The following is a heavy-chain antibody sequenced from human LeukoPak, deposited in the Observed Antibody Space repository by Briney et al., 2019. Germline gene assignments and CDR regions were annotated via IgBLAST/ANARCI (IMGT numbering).Heavy chain of an antibody. CDR3: ARVWQDYSGVDY. Sequence: PGGSLRLSCAASGFTFSAYHINWVHQAPGKGLEWISYISTTGTTIHYADSVKGRFAISRDSAKSSLYLQMNSLRDEDTAVYYCARVWQDYSGVDYWGQGTLVTVSS. J-gene: IGHJ4*02. V-gene: IGHV3-48*02. CDR2: ISTTGTTI. CDR1: GFTFSAYH. D-gene: IGHD2-21*01.